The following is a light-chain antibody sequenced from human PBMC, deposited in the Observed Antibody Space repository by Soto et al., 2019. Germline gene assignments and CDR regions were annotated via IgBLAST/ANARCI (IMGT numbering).Light chain of an antibody. Sequence: EIVMTQSPATLSVSPGERATLSCRASQSVDSNLAWYQQKPGQAPRLLIFGASTRATGIPARFSGSGSGTDLTLTISSLQSEDFGVYFCKQYDNWPLTFGGGTKVEIK. V-gene: IGKV3D-15*01. CDR3: KQYDNWPLT. CDR2: GAS. J-gene: IGKJ4*01. CDR1: QSVDSN.